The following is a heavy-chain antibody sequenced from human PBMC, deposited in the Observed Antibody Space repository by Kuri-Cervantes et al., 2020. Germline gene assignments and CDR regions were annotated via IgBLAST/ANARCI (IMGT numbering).Heavy chain of an antibody. J-gene: IGHJ5*02. CDR2: IHHSGIT. CDR1: GSSISSSNHY. V-gene: IGHV4-39*07. CDR3: ARCPDYVWGSYRYSNWFDP. Sequence: SEPLSLTCTVPGSSISSSNHYWGWIRQPPGKGLEWIGSIHHSGITYYNPSLKSRVTISVDTSKNHFSLRLSSVTAADTAVYYCARCPDYVWGSYRYSNWFDPWGQGTLVTVSS. D-gene: IGHD3-16*02.